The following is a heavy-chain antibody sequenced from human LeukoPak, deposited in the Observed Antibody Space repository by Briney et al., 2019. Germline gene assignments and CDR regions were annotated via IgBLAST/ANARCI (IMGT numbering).Heavy chain of an antibody. CDR2: ISYDGSNK. J-gene: IGHJ4*02. D-gene: IGHD1-7*01. CDR1: GFTVSSYG. V-gene: IGHV3-30*03. CDR3: ARDGNLGTGTTGY. Sequence: GRSLRLSCAASGFTVSSYGMHWVRQAPGKWLGWVAFISYDGSNKYYADSVKGRFTISRDNSKNTLYLQMNSLRAEDTAVYYCARDGNLGTGTTGYWGQGTLVTVSS.